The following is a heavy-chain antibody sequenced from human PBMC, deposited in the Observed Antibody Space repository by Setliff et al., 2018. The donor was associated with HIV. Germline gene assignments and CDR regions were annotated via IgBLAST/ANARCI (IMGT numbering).Heavy chain of an antibody. CDR1: GFTVSGNY. J-gene: IGHJ3*02. D-gene: IGHD6-13*01. Sequence: GGSLRLSCAASGFTVSGNYMNWVRQAPGKGLEWVSVIYSGSSTYYADSVKGRFTIPRENSKNTLYLQMNSLRAEDTAVYYCARATYSSSWYKGLGAFDIWGQGTMVTVSS. V-gene: IGHV3-66*01. CDR3: ARATYSSSWYKGLGAFDI. CDR2: IYSGSST.